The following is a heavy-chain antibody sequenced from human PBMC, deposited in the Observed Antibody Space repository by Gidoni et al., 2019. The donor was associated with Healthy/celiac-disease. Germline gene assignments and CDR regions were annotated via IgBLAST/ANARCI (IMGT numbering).Heavy chain of an antibody. Sequence: EVQLLESGGGLVQPAGSLRLSCAASGFTFSSYAMSWVRQAPGKGLGCVSAISGSGGSTYYADSVKGRFTISRDNSKNTLYLQMNSLRAEDTAVYYCAKAPNRGYSYGYVDYWGQGTLVTVSS. CDR3: AKAPNRGYSYGYVDY. J-gene: IGHJ4*02. V-gene: IGHV3-23*01. D-gene: IGHD5-18*01. CDR1: GFTFSSYA. CDR2: ISGSGGST.